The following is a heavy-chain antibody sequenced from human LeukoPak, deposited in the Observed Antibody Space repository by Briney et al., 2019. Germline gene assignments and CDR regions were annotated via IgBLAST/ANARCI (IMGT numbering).Heavy chain of an antibody. CDR2: IKYDGSNK. V-gene: IGHV3-30*02. J-gene: IGHJ5*02. CDR1: GFTFSSYG. D-gene: IGHD4-17*01. Sequence: PGGSLRLSCAASGFTFSSYGMHWVRQAPGKGLEWVAFIKYDGSNKHNAESVKGRFTISRDNSKNTLYLQMNSLRAEDTAVYYCAKAYTTGLEPWGQGTLVTVSS. CDR3: AKAYTTGLEP.